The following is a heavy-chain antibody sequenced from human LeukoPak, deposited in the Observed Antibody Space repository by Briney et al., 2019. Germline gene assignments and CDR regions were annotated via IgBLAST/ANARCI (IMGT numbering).Heavy chain of an antibody. J-gene: IGHJ4*02. Sequence: PGGSLRLYCAASGFTFSSYAMSWVRQAPGKGLEWVSAISSSGGNTYYADSVKGRFTISRDNSKSTLYLQMNSLRAEDTAVYYCAKLVTTFFDFWGQGTLVTVSS. V-gene: IGHV3-23*01. D-gene: IGHD4-17*01. CDR1: GFTFSSYA. CDR3: AKLVTTFFDF. CDR2: ISSSGGNT.